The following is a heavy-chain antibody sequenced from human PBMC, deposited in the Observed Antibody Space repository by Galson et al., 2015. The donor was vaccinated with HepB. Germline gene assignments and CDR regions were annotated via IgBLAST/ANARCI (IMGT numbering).Heavy chain of an antibody. J-gene: IGHJ6*02. V-gene: IGHV3-66*02. CDR1: KFTVSSNH. D-gene: IGHD4-17*01. Sequence: SLRLSCAVSKFTVSSNHMSWVRQAPGKGLEWVAIIYSGGNTNYADSVKGRFTISRDKSKNTLYLQMNSLGPEDTAVYYCARDQGDDYVNYYYYYGMDVWGQGTTVTVSS. CDR2: IYSGGNT. CDR3: ARDQGDDYVNYYYYYGMDV.